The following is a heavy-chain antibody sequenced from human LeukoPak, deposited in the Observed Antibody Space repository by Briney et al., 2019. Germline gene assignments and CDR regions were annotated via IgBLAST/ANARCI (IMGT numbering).Heavy chain of an antibody. CDR1: GGSISSYY. CDR3: ARVRPGYYYGSGSYSAAPGFAFDI. D-gene: IGHD3-10*01. V-gene: IGHV4-59*01. J-gene: IGHJ3*02. Sequence: PSGTPSLTCTVSGGSISSYYWSWIRQPPGKGLEWIGYIYYSGSTNYNPSLKSRVTISVDTSKNQFSLKLSSVTAADTAVYYCARVRPGYYYGSGSYSAAPGFAFDIWGQGTMVTVSS. CDR2: IYYSGST.